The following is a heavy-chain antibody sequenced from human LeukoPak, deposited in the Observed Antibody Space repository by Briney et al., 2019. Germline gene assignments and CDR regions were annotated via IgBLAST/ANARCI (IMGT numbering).Heavy chain of an antibody. CDR3: ARDTPKITSSFDY. CDR1: GFTFSSYA. CDR2: ISYDGSNK. D-gene: IGHD3-16*01. J-gene: IGHJ4*02. V-gene: IGHV3-30*04. Sequence: GGSLRLSCAASGFTFSSYAMHWVRQAPGKGLEWVAVISYDGSNKYYADSVKGRFTISRDNSKNTLYLQVNSLRAEDTAVYYCARDTPKITSSFDYWGQGTLVTVSS.